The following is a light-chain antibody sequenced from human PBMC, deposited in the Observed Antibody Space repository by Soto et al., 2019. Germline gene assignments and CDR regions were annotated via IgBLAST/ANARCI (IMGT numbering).Light chain of an antibody. V-gene: IGLV3-21*02. J-gene: IGLJ2*01. Sequence: SYELTQPPSVSVAPGQTARISCGGTNIGSKSVHWYQQKPGQAPVLVLYADSDRPSGIPERFSGSNSGNTATLTISRVEVGDEAEFHCQVWDSSTEHVIFGGGTKLTVL. CDR3: QVWDSSTEHVI. CDR1: NIGSKS. CDR2: ADS.